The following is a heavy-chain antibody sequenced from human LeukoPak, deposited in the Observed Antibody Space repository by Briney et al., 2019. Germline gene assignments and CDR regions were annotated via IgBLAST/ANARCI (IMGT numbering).Heavy chain of an antibody. V-gene: IGHV1-2*02. J-gene: IGHJ3*02. D-gene: IGHD2-8*01. CDR3: AIMGDTFDI. CDR1: GYTFTGYD. Sequence: GASVKVSCKASGYTFTGYDMHWVRQAPGQGLEWMGSINPDSGDTNYAQNLQGRVTMTRDTSINTAYLDLSRLRSDDTAVYYCAIMGDTFDIWGQGTKVTVSS. CDR2: INPDSGDT.